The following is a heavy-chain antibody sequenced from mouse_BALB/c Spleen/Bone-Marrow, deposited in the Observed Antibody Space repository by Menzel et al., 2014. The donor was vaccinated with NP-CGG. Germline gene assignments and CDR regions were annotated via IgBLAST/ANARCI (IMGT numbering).Heavy chain of an antibody. D-gene: IGHD1-1*01. CDR1: GYTFSDYA. CDR2: ISTYSGNT. J-gene: IGHJ2*01. Sequence: QVQLKESGPELVRPGVSGKISCKGSGYTFSDYAMHWGKQSHAKRLEWIGVISTYSGNTNYNQKFKGKATMTVDKSSSTAYMELARLTSEDSAIYYCASYYGSSYFDYWGQGTTLTVSS. V-gene: IGHV1-67*01. CDR3: ASYYGSSYFDY.